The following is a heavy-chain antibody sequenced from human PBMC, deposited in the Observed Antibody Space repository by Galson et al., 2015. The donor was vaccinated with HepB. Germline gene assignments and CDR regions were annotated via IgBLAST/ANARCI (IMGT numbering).Heavy chain of an antibody. Sequence: SVKVSCKASGGTFSTYAISWVRQAPGQGLEWMGGITPIFGTGKYAQKFQGRVTISADESTSTAYVELSSLKSEDTAVYYCAREGIAAATNPLDYWGQGTQVTVSS. CDR2: ITPIFGTG. CDR3: AREGIAAATNPLDY. J-gene: IGHJ4*02. CDR1: GGTFSTYA. D-gene: IGHD6-13*01. V-gene: IGHV1-69*13.